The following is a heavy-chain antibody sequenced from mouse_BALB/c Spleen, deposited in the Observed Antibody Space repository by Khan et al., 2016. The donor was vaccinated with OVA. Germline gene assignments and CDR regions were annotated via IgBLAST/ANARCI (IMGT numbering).Heavy chain of an antibody. CDR3: AKCTPDYYAMDY. CDR1: GFSLNSYG. J-gene: IGHJ4*01. V-gene: IGHV2-3*01. Sequence: QVQLQQSGPGLVAPSQSLSITCTVSGFSLNSYGVNWVRQPPGKGLEWLGVIRGAGGKIYHSALISRLIISKDNSKSQVFLKLSRLQTDDTATYYCAKCTPDYYAMDYWGQGTSVTVSS. CDR2: IRGAGGK.